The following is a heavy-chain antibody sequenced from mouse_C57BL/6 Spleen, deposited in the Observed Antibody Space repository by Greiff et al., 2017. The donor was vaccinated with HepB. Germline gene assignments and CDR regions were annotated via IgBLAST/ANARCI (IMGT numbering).Heavy chain of an antibody. Sequence: QVQLKESGPGLVQPSQSLSITCTVSGFSFTSYGVHWVRQSPGKGLEWLGVIWRGGSTDYNAAFMYRLSITKDNSKSQVFFKMNSLQADDTAIYYCAKEYGSSFRYFDVWGTGTTVTVSS. V-gene: IGHV2-5*01. J-gene: IGHJ1*03. CDR1: GFSFTSYG. D-gene: IGHD1-1*01. CDR2: IWRGGST. CDR3: AKEYGSSFRYFDV.